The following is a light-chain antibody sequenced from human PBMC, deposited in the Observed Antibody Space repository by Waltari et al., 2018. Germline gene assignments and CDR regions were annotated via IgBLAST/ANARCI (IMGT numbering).Light chain of an antibody. CDR2: VNSDGSH. CDR3: QTGGHGTWV. Sequence: QLVLTQSPSASASLGASVKLTCTLSSGHSSNVIAWLQEQPGKGPRYLMKVNSDGSHSKGDGIPARFSGSSSGAGRYLTISSLQSEDEADYYCQTGGHGTWVFGGGTKLTVL. CDR1: SGHSSNV. V-gene: IGLV4-69*01. J-gene: IGLJ3*02.